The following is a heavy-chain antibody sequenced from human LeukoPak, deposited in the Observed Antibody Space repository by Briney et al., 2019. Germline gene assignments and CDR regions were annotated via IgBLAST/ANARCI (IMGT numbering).Heavy chain of an antibody. Sequence: GGSLRLSCAASGFTFSAYALSWVRQAPGKGLEWVAGISGSGGYSHYADSVKGRFTISRDNSKITVSLQMNSLRAEDTAVYYCAKDGIIVVVPAAHKAWFDPWGQGTLVTVSS. J-gene: IGHJ5*02. CDR1: GFTFSAYA. CDR3: AKDGIIVVVPAAHKAWFDP. CDR2: ISGSGGYS. D-gene: IGHD2-2*01. V-gene: IGHV3-23*01.